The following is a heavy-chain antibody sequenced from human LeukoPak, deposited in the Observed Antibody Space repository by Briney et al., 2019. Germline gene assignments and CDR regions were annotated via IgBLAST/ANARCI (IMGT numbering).Heavy chain of an antibody. J-gene: IGHJ4*02. V-gene: IGHV3-30*02. Sequence: PGGSLRLSCAASGFTFSSYGMHWVRQAPGKGLEWVAFIRYDGSNKYYADSVKGRFTISRDNSKNTLYLQMSSLRSEDTAVYYCARGQSTYYYDSSGSHWGQGTLVTVSS. CDR2: IRYDGSNK. CDR3: ARGQSTYYYDSSGSH. D-gene: IGHD3-22*01. CDR1: GFTFSSYG.